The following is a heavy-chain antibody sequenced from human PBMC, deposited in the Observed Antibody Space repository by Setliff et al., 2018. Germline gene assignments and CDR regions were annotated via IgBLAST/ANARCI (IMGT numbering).Heavy chain of an antibody. CDR3: ATRTFAVIPHSGLGLDYFYGMDV. V-gene: IGHV4-38-2*01. D-gene: IGHD2-21*01. J-gene: IGHJ6*02. CDR1: ANTLSTSYY. Sequence: PSETLSLTCAVSANTLSTSYYWGWVRQPPGKGLEWIGDIYKGGSTYYNPSLRSRVSMSLDTSKRQDSLNLNSVTAADTGVYYCATRTFAVIPHSGLGLDYFYGMDVWGRGTTVTVSS. CDR2: IYKGGST.